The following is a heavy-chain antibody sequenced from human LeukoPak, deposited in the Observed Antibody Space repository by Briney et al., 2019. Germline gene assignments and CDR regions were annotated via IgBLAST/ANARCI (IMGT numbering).Heavy chain of an antibody. CDR2: ISYDGSHK. D-gene: IGHD2-15*01. V-gene: IGHV3-30*19. CDR3: TREVWYDALSFDY. Sequence: TGGSLRLSCAASGFTFSSFGIHWVRQAPGKGLEWVAVISYDGSHKYYADSVKGRFTISRDNSKNMLELQMNSLTTEDTAVYYCTREVWYDALSFDYWGQGTLVSVSS. J-gene: IGHJ4*02. CDR1: GFTFSSFG.